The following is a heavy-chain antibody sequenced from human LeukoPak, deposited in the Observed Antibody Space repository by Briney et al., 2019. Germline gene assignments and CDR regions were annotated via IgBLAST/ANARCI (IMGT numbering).Heavy chain of an antibody. Sequence: KPSETLSLTCTVSGGSISSYYWSWIRQPAGKGLEWIGRIYTSGSTNYNPSLKSRVTMSVDTSKNQVSLRLTSVTAADTAVYYCARESAVAGITALDYWGQGTLATVSS. J-gene: IGHJ4*02. CDR2: IYTSGST. CDR3: ARESAVAGITALDY. V-gene: IGHV4-4*07. CDR1: GGSISSYY. D-gene: IGHD6-19*01.